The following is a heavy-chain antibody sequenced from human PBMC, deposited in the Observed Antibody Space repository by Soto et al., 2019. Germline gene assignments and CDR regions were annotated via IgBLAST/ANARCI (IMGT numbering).Heavy chain of an antibody. CDR2: VYRSGTT. J-gene: IGHJ6*02. CDR1: GFTVSGSY. Sequence: EVQLVESGGGLIQPGGSLRLSCVASGFTVSGSYVTWVRQAPGKGLEWVSVVYRSGTTYYADSVKGRFTISRDNSINTVYLQMNGLRVEDTGVYYCARQFVKQQLSNYYFYGMDVWGQGTTVTVSS. D-gene: IGHD6-13*01. V-gene: IGHV3-53*01. CDR3: ARQFVKQQLSNYYFYGMDV.